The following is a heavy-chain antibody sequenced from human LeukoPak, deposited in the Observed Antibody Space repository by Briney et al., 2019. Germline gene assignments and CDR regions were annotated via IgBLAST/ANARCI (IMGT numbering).Heavy chain of an antibody. V-gene: IGHV5-51*01. D-gene: IGHD2-2*01. CDR2: INPGDSDT. J-gene: IGHJ5*02. Sequence: GESLKISCKDSGYSFTNYWIAWVRQMPGKGLEWVGIINPGDSDTRYSPSFQGQVTLSADRSISTAYLQWSSLKASDTAMYYCARHHLDRPCSSSSCYAGTWFDPWGQGTPVTVSS. CDR1: GYSFTNYW. CDR3: ARHHLDRPCSSSSCYAGTWFDP.